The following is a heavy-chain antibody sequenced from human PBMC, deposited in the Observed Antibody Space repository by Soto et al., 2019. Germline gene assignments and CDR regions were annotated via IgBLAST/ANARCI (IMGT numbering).Heavy chain of an antibody. CDR3: ARTIASAGNDAFDI. J-gene: IGHJ3*02. Sequence: GASVKVSCKASGYTFTGYYMHWVRQAPGQGLEWMGWINPNSGGTNYAQKFQGWVTMTRDTSISTAYMELSRLRSDDTAVYYCARTIASAGNDAFDIWGQGTMVTVSS. V-gene: IGHV1-2*04. CDR2: INPNSGGT. D-gene: IGHD6-13*01. CDR1: GYTFTGYY.